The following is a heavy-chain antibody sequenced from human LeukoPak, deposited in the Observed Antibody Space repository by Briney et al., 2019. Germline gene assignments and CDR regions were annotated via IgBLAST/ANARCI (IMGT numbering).Heavy chain of an antibody. V-gene: IGHV5-51*01. CDR1: GYSFTSYC. Sequence: GASLKISCKVSGYSFTSYCIGWVRQMPGKGLEWMGIIYPGDSGPTYSPSFQGQVTISVDKSISTAYLQWSSLQASDTAMYYCGMSGDRVPLQDDVFDVWGQGTMVTVS. J-gene: IGHJ3*01. D-gene: IGHD1-26*01. CDR3: GMSGDRVPLQDDVFDV. CDR2: IYPGDSGP.